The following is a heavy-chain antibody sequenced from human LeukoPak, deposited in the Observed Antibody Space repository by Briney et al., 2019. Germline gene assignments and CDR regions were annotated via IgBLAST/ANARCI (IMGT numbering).Heavy chain of an antibody. Sequence: GESLRLSCAASGFTFSSYAMSWVRQAPGKGLEWVSAISGSGGSTYYADSVKGRFTISRDNSKNTLYLQMNSLRAEDTAVYYCAKDPDIVVVTAIFDYWGQGTLVTVSS. CDR3: AKDPDIVVVTAIFDY. D-gene: IGHD2-21*02. CDR1: GFTFSSYA. V-gene: IGHV3-23*01. J-gene: IGHJ4*02. CDR2: ISGSGGST.